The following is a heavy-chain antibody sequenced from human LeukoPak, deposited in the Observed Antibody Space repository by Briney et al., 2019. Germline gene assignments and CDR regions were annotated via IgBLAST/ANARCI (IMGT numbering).Heavy chain of an antibody. D-gene: IGHD3-10*01. CDR1: GYTFTGYY. CDR3: ARELFGSGSYYRP. J-gene: IGHJ5*02. V-gene: IGHV1-69*05. CDR2: IIPIFGTA. Sequence: ASVKVSCKASGYTFTGYYMHWVRQAPGQGLEWMGRIIPIFGTANYAQKFQGRVTITTDESTSTAYMELSSLRSEDTAVYYCARELFGSGSYYRPWGQGTLVTVSS.